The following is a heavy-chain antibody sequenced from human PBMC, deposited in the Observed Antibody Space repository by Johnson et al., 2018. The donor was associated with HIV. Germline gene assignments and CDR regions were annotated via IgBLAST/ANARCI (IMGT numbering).Heavy chain of an antibody. Sequence: VQLVESGGGVVQPGRSLRLSCAASGFSLSSYWMTWVRQAPGKGLAWVANINQDGSDRYYVASVQGRFTLSRDNAQNSLSLQMNSLRGEYTAVYYCARPPLKDGYNYGGGFDIWGQGTMVTVSS. CDR3: ARPPLKDGYNYGGGFDI. V-gene: IGHV3-7*05. J-gene: IGHJ3*02. CDR2: INQDGSDR. D-gene: IGHD5-24*01. CDR1: GFSLSSYW.